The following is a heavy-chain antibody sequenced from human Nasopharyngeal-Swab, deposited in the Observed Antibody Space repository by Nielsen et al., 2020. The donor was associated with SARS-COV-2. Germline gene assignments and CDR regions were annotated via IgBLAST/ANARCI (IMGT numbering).Heavy chain of an antibody. Sequence: SVKVSCKASGDAFSRFGISWVRQAPRQGLEWMGGIIPAFGTPTYAQDSAQDLQGRVTISADESTSTAYMELSSLRSEDTAVYYCARGKGTSYYYYYGMDVWGQGTTVTVSS. CDR2: IIPAFGTP. J-gene: IGHJ6*02. CDR1: GDAFSRFG. CDR3: ARGKGTSYYYYYGMDV. D-gene: IGHD1/OR15-1a*01. V-gene: IGHV1-69*13.